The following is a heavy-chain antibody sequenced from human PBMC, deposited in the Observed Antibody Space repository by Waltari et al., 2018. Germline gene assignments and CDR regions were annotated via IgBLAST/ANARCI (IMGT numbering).Heavy chain of an antibody. J-gene: IGHJ4*02. D-gene: IGHD2-15*01. Sequence: QVQLVESGGGVVQPGRSLRPSCAASGFTFSSYGMHWVRQAPGKGREWVAVIWYDGSNKYYADSVKGRFTISRDNSKNTLYLQMNSLRAEDTAVYYCASLYSSYFDYWGQGTLVTVSS. CDR1: GFTFSSYG. V-gene: IGHV3-33*01. CDR3: ASLYSSYFDY. CDR2: IWYDGSNK.